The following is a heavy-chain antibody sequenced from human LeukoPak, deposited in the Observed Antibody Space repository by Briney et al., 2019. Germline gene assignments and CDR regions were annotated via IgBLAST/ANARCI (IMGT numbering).Heavy chain of an antibody. CDR3: ARGLIWFFDL. V-gene: IGHV3-53*01. CDR2: IYSGGNT. J-gene: IGHJ2*01. CDR1: GFTFNNYA. Sequence: GGSLRLSCAASGFTFNNYAMSWVPQAPGKGLEWVSVIYSGGNTYYADSVKGRFTISRDNSKNTLYLQMNSLRVEDTAVYYCARGLIWFFDLWGRGTLVTVSS.